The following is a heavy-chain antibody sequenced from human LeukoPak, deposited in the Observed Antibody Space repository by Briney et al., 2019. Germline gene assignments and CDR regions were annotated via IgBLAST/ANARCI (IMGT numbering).Heavy chain of an antibody. D-gene: IGHD3-9*01. J-gene: IGHJ6*03. CDR1: GFTFSDHY. Sequence: GGSLRLSCAASGFTFSDHYMDWVRQAPGKGLEWVGRTRNKANSYTTEYAASVKGRFTISRDDSKNSLYLRMNSLKTEDTAVYYCARESYDILTGYYLGYMDVWGKGTTVTISS. CDR3: ARESYDILTGYYLGYMDV. V-gene: IGHV3-72*01. CDR2: TRNKANSYTT.